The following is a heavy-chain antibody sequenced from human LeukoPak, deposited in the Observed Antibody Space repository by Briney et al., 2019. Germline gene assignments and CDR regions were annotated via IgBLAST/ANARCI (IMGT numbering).Heavy chain of an antibody. J-gene: IGHJ3*02. V-gene: IGHV4-38-2*02. CDR1: GYSISSGYY. D-gene: IGHD6-13*01. CDR3: ARDHLSDSSSWPDAFDI. Sequence: TSETLSLTCAVSGYSISSGYYWGWIRQSPGKGLEWIGSIYHSGRTYYNPSLKSRVTISVDTSKNQFSLKLSSVTAADTAVYYCARDHLSDSSSWPDAFDIWGQGTMVTVSS. CDR2: IYHSGRT.